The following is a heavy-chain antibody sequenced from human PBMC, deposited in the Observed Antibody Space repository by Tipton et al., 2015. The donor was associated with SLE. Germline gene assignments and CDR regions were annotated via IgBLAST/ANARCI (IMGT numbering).Heavy chain of an antibody. CDR3: ATRYSSSWYTPYYGMDV. J-gene: IGHJ6*02. D-gene: IGHD6-13*01. Sequence: TLSLTCTVSGGSLSSSGYYWGWIRQPPGKGLEWIGSIYYGGNTYYNPSHKSRVTISEDTSKNQFSLKLSSVTAADTAVYYCATRYSSSWYTPYYGMDVWGQGTTVTVSS. CDR1: GGSLSSSGYY. CDR2: IYYGGNT. V-gene: IGHV4-39*01.